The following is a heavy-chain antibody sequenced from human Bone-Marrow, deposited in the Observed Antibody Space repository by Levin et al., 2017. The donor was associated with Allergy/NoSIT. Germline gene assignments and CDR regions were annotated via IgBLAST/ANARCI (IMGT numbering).Heavy chain of an antibody. J-gene: IGHJ6*02. D-gene: IGHD3-22*01. CDR3: VKAPHNYDNSCYYGMDV. CDR2: INNNGGRT. Sequence: GGSLRLSCAASGFTFTNYAVGWVRQAPGKGLEFVSSINNNGGRTYYADSLKGRFTISRDNYRNTVNLHMNSLRAEDTAVYFCVKAPHNYDNSCYYGMDVWGQGTTVTVSS. V-gene: IGHV3-23*01. CDR1: GFTFTNYA.